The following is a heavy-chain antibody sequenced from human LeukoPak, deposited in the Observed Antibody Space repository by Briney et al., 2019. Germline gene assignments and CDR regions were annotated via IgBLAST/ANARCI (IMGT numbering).Heavy chain of an antibody. CDR3: ASLPNIYYYDSRNYCDS. CDR1: GYYFATYW. CDR2: IYPGDSST. J-gene: IGHJ4*02. V-gene: IGHV5-51*01. D-gene: IGHD3-22*01. Sequence: GESLKISCQASGYYFATYWIGWVRQVPGKGLEWMAIIYPGDSSTKYNPSFQGQVTISADKSINTAYLHWSSLRASDTAMYYCASLPNIYYYDSRNYCDSWGQGTLVTVSS.